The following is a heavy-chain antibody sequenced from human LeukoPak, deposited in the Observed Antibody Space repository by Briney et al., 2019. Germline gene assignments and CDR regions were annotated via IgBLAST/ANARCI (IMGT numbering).Heavy chain of an antibody. D-gene: IGHD6-13*01. CDR1: GFTFSSYE. J-gene: IGHJ4*02. Sequence: GGSLRLSCAASGFTFSSYEMNWVRQAPGKGLEWVSYISSSGSTIHYADAVKGRFTISRDNAKNSLYLQMNSLRAEDTAVYYCASCIAAAGTFDYWGQGTLVTVSS. V-gene: IGHV3-48*03. CDR2: ISSSGSTI. CDR3: ASCIAAAGTFDY.